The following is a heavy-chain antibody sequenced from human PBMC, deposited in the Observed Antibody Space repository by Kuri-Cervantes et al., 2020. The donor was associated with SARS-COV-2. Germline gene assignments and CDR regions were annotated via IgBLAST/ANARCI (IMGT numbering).Heavy chain of an antibody. D-gene: IGHD2-2*01. CDR1: GGSINSGDYY. CDR3: ASSSYCSSSSCSYFDN. J-gene: IGHJ4*02. Sequence: SETLSLTCTVSGGSINSGDYYWSWIRQPAGKGLEWIGYIYYSGNSNYNPSLKSRVTISVDTSKNQFSLKLSSVTAADTAVYYCASSSYCSSSSCSYFDNWGKGTLVTV. CDR2: IYYSGNS. V-gene: IGHV4-61*10.